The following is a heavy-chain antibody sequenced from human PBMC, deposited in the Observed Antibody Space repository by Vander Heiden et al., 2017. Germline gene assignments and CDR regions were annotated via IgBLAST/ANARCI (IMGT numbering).Heavy chain of an antibody. J-gene: IGHJ5*02. CDR1: GGSFSGYY. CDR2: INHSGST. CDR3: ASGKGDYAVENWFDP. V-gene: IGHV4-34*01. Sequence: AVYGGSFSGYYWSWIRQPPGKGLEWIGEINHSGSTNYNPSLKSRVTISVDTSKNQFSLKLSSVTAAETAVYYCASGKGDYAVENWFDPWGQGTMVTVSS. D-gene: IGHD4-17*01.